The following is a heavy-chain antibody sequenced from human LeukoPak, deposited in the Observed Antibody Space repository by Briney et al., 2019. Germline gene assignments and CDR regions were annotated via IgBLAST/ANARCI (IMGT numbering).Heavy chain of an antibody. V-gene: IGHV3-66*01. Sequence: GGSLRLSCTASGFTVSSSCMSGVRQAPGKGQEWVSLIYSDDSTYYAASVKGRFTISRDNSENPLYLQMSSLRAEDTAVYYCARWVGATWAFDIWGQGTMVTVSS. CDR2: IYSDDST. CDR1: GFTVSSSC. CDR3: ARWVGATWAFDI. D-gene: IGHD1-26*01. J-gene: IGHJ3*02.